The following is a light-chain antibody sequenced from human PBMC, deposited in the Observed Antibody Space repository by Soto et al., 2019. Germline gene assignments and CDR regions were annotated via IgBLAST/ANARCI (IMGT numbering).Light chain of an antibody. CDR3: QQSYTTPLT. V-gene: IGKV4-1*01. CDR2: WAS. Sequence: DIVMTQSPDSLAVSLGERATINCKSSQSVLYSSNNKNYLAWYQQKPGQPPKLLIYWASTRDSGVPDRFSGSGSGTFFTLTISSLQPEDFATYYCQQSYTTPLTFGGGTKVDIK. J-gene: IGKJ4*01. CDR1: QSVLYSSNNKNY.